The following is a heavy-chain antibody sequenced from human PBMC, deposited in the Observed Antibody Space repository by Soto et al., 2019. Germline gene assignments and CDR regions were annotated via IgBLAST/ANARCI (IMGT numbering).Heavy chain of an antibody. CDR1: GITVSNNY. D-gene: IGHD1-26*01. Sequence: EVQLVESGGNLVQPRESLTLSCAASGITVSNNYMSWVRQAPGKGLEWVSVIYPGGHTYYADSVKGRFPISRDNSRSALYLQMNRLRADDSAVYYCARDNREQGSFDCWGPGTLVTVSS. V-gene: IGHV3-66*01. CDR2: IYPGGHT. J-gene: IGHJ4*02. CDR3: ARDNREQGSFDC.